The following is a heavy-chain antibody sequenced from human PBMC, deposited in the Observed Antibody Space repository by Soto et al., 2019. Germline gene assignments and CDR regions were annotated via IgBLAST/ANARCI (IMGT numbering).Heavy chain of an antibody. V-gene: IGHV1-18*01. D-gene: IGHD2-2*01. Sequence: SVKGSFKASGYSFTTYGISWVRQAPGQGLEWMGWISTYNGDTNYAQKLQGRVTMTTDTSTSTAYMELRSLRSDDTAVYYCARPYCNTTSCHNWFDPWGQGTLVTVPS. CDR1: GYSFTTYG. CDR2: ISTYNGDT. CDR3: ARPYCNTTSCHNWFDP. J-gene: IGHJ5*02.